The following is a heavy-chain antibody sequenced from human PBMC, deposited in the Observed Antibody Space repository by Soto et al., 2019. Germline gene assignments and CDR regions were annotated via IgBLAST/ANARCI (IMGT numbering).Heavy chain of an antibody. V-gene: IGHV1-69*13. CDR3: ARTPLDSSDYYSFHDY. J-gene: IGHJ4*02. CDR1: GITFSSYA. CDR2: IIPIFGTA. Sequence: ASVKVSCKASGITFSSYAISWVRQAPGQGLEWMGGIIPIFGTANYAQKFQGRVTITADESTSTAYMELSSLRSEDTAVYYCARTPLDSSDYYSFHDYWGQGTLVTVSS. D-gene: IGHD3-22*01.